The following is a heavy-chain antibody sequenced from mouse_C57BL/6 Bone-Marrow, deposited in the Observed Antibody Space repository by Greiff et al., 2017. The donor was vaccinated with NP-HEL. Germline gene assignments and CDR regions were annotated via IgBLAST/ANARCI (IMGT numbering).Heavy chain of an antibody. CDR1: GYTFTSYG. Sequence: VKLMESGAELARPGASVKLSCKASGYTFTSYGISWVKQRTGQGLEWIGEIYPRSGNTYYNEKFKGKATLTADKSSSTAYMELRSLTSEDSAVYFCAREGIYYGNYAYAMDYWGQGTSVTVSS. CDR3: AREGIYYGNYAYAMDY. J-gene: IGHJ4*01. D-gene: IGHD2-1*01. V-gene: IGHV1-81*01. CDR2: IYPRSGNT.